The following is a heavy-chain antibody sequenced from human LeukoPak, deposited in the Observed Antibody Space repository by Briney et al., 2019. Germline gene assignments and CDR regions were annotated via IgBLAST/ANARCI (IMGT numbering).Heavy chain of an antibody. J-gene: IGHJ4*02. D-gene: IGHD3-9*01. Sequence: GGSLRLSCAASGFTFSSYGMHWVRQAPGKGLEWVAVIWYDGSNKYYTDSVKGRFTISRDNSKNTLYLQMNSLRAEDTAVYYCASDILTGYNETNYWGQGTQVTVSS. CDR3: ASDILTGYNETNY. CDR2: IWYDGSNK. V-gene: IGHV3-33*08. CDR1: GFTFSSYG.